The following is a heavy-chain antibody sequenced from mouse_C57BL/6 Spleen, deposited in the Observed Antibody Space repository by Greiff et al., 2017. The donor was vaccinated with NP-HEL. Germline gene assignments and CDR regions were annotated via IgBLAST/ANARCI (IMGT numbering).Heavy chain of an antibody. CDR3: ARSGTTVVDWYFDV. D-gene: IGHD1-1*01. CDR2: IYPRSGNT. V-gene: IGHV1-81*01. J-gene: IGHJ1*03. CDR1: GYTFTSYG. Sequence: LVESGAELARPGASVKLSCKASGYTFTSYGISWVKQRTGQGLEWIGEIYPRSGNTYYNEKFKGKATLTADKSSSTAYMELRSLTSEDSAVYFCARSGTTVVDWYFDVWGTGTTVTVSS.